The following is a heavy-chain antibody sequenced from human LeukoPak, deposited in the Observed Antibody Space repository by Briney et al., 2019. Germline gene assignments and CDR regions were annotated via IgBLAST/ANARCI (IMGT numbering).Heavy chain of an antibody. J-gene: IGHJ4*02. CDR3: ARQLTHFWSGYRYFDY. Sequence: SETLSLTCTVSGGSISSSSYYWGWIRQPPGKGLEWIGSIYYSGSTYYNPSLKSRVTISVDTSKNQFSLKLSSVTAADTAVYYCARQLTHFWSGYRYFDYWGQGTLVTVSS. CDR1: GGSISSSSYY. CDR2: IYYSGST. V-gene: IGHV4-39*01. D-gene: IGHD3-3*02.